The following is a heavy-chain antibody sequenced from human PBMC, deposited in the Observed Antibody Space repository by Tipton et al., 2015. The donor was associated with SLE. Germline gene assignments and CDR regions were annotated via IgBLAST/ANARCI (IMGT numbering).Heavy chain of an antibody. V-gene: IGHV4-39*01. D-gene: IGHD7-27*01. CDR3: ASEPPSLTGDNAFDI. J-gene: IGHJ3*02. CDR1: GGSISRSDYY. Sequence: TLSLTCTVSGGSISRSDYYWGWIRQPPGKGLEWIGSIYYTGSTYYNPSLKSRVTISVDTSKNQFSLKLSSVTAADTAVYYCASEPPSLTGDNAFDIWGQGTMVTVSS. CDR2: IYYTGST.